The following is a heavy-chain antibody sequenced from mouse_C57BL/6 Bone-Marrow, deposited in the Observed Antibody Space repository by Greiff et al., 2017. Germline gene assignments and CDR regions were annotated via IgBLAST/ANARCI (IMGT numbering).Heavy chain of an antibody. CDR2: IYPRSGNT. CDR1: GYTFTSYG. Sequence: QVQLQQSGAELARPGASVTLSCKASGYTFTSYGISWVKQRTGQGLEWIGEIYPRSGNTYYNEKFKGKATLTADKSSSTAYMELRSLTSEDSAVYFCASYCGLDYWGQGTTLTVSS. J-gene: IGHJ2*01. CDR3: ASYCGLDY. V-gene: IGHV1-81*01. D-gene: IGHD1-1*01.